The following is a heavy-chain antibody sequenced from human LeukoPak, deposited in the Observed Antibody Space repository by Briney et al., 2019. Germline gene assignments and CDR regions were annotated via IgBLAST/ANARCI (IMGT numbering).Heavy chain of an antibody. D-gene: IGHD2-8*01. J-gene: IGHJ5*02. V-gene: IGHV4-39*01. CDR1: GGSISSSSYY. Sequence: SETLSLTCTVSGGSISSSSYYWGWIRQPPGKGLEWIGSIYYSGSTYYNPSLENRVTISVDTSKNQFSLKLSSVTAADTAVYYCARAGELMARNWFDPWGQGTLVTVSS. CDR3: ARAGELMARNWFDP. CDR2: IYYSGST.